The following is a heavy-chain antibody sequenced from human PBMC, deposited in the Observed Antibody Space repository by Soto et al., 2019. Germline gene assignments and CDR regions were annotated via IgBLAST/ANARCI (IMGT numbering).Heavy chain of an antibody. J-gene: IGHJ5*02. Sequence: NPSETLSLTCTVSGGSITSSSHFWGWVRQPPGKGLEWIGTIYFTGNTYYTPSLKSRLTMSIDTSKNEFSLRLNSVTAADTAVYYCAGQTFTIAAASYGRSNWFDPWGPGTLVTV. CDR2: IYFTGNT. CDR3: AGQTFTIAAASYGRSNWFDP. D-gene: IGHD6-25*01. V-gene: IGHV4-39*01. CDR1: GGSITSSSHF.